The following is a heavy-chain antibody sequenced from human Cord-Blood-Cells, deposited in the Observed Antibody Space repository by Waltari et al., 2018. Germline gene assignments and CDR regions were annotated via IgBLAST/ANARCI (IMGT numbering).Heavy chain of an antibody. J-gene: IGHJ4*02. CDR2: KKHDGREK. CDR1: GFTFRSYW. D-gene: IGHD7-27*01. CDR3: AGPWGFDY. V-gene: IGHV3-7*01. Sequence: EVQLVESGGGLVQPGGSLRLSCAASGFTFRSYWLSWVRQAPGKGREWVANKKHDGREKYYVDVGKGRFTISRDNSKNSLYLQMNSLRAEDTAVYYGAGPWGFDYWGQGTLVTVSS.